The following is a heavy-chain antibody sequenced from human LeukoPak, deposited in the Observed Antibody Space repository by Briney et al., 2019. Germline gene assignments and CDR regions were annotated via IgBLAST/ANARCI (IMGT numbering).Heavy chain of an antibody. V-gene: IGHV3-11*04. CDR2: ISSSGSTI. D-gene: IGHD3-22*01. CDR3: ARDGRNYYDRSGYYSALAY. J-gene: IGHJ4*02. Sequence: GGSLRLSCAASGFTFSDYYMSWIRQAPGKGLEWVSYISSSGSTIYYADSVKGRFTISRDNAKNSLYLQMNSLRAGDTAVYYCARDGRNYYDRSGYYSALAYWGQGTLVTVSS. CDR1: GFTFSDYY.